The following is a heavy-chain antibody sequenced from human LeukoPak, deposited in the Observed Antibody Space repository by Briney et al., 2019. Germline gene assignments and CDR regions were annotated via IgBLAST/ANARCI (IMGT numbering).Heavy chain of an antibody. J-gene: IGHJ4*02. V-gene: IGHV4-39*01. Sequence: SQTLSLTCSVSGGSISTNDYYWDWIRQPPGMGLEYIGSIYYSGSNYYNPSLKSRVTIYVDTTKNKFALRLSSVTAADTAVYECARHRGSSCLFDYWGQGTLVTVSS. CDR2: IYYSGSN. CDR3: ARHRGSSCLFDY. D-gene: IGHD6-6*01. CDR1: GGSISTNDYY.